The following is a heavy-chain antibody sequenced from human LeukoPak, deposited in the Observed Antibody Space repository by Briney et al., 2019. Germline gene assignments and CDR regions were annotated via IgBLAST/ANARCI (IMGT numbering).Heavy chain of an antibody. CDR3: ASVTWGDGYNFGPDY. J-gene: IGHJ4*02. D-gene: IGHD5-24*01. V-gene: IGHV3-53*01. CDR1: GFTFSSYA. Sequence: GGSLRLSCAASGFTFSSYAMSWVRQAPGKGLEWVSVIYSGGSTYYADSVKGRFTISRDNSKNTLYLQMNSLRAEDTAVYYCASVTWGDGYNFGPDYWGQGTLVTVSS. CDR2: IYSGGST.